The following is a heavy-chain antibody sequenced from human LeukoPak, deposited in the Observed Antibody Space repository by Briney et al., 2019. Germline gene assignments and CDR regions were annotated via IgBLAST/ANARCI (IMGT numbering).Heavy chain of an antibody. D-gene: IGHD6-13*01. Sequence: ASVKVSCKASGYTFTGYYMHWVRQAPGQGLDWMGWINPNSGGTNYAQKFQGRVTMTRDTSISTAYMELSRLRSDDTAVYYCARPPAAADYYYYYGMDVWGQGTTVTVSS. V-gene: IGHV1-2*02. J-gene: IGHJ6*02. CDR3: ARPPAAADYYYYYGMDV. CDR2: INPNSGGT. CDR1: GYTFTGYY.